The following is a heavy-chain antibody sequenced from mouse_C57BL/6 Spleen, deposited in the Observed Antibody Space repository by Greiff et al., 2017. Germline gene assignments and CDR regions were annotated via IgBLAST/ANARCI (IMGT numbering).Heavy chain of an antibody. D-gene: IGHD4-1*01. CDR3: ARRGLNWDFDY. CDR2: IDPSDSET. CDR1: GYTFTSYW. J-gene: IGHJ2*01. V-gene: IGHV1-52*01. Sequence: QVQLQQPGAELVRPGSSVKLSCTASGYTFTSYWMHWVKQRPIQGLEWIGNIDPSDSETHYNQKFKDKATLTVDKSSSTAYMQLSSLTSEDSAVYYCARRGLNWDFDYWGQGTTLTVSS.